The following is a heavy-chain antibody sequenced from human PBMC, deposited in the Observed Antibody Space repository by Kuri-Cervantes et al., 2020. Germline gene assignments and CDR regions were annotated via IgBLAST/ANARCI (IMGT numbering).Heavy chain of an antibody. CDR2: IIPIFGTA. Sequence: SVKVSCKASGYTFTSYGISWVRQAPGQGLEWMGGIIPIFGTANYAQKFQGRVTITADESTSTAYMELSSLRSEDTAVYYCARGSPGLGGDAFDIWGQGTMVTVSS. J-gene: IGHJ3*02. CDR1: GYTFTSYG. V-gene: IGHV1-69*13. D-gene: IGHD3-16*01. CDR3: ARGSPGLGGDAFDI.